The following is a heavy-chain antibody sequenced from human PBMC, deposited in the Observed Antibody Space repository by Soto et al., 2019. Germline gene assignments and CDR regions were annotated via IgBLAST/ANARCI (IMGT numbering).Heavy chain of an antibody. CDR3: ARSEAHYYDSSGYLTIDY. CDR1: GYTLTSYY. CDR2: INPSGGST. Sequence: ASVKVSCKASGYTLTSYYMHWVRQAPGQGLEWMGIINPSGGSTSYAQKFQGRVTMTRDTSTSTVYMELSSLRSEDTAVYYCARSEAHYYDSSGYLTIDYWGQGTLVTVSS. V-gene: IGHV1-46*01. D-gene: IGHD3-22*01. J-gene: IGHJ4*02.